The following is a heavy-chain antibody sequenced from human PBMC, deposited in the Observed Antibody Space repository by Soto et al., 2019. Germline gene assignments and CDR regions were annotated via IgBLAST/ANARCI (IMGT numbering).Heavy chain of an antibody. J-gene: IGHJ5*02. Sequence: SETLSLTCTVSGGSISSGGYYWSWIRQHPGKGLEWIGYIYYSGSTYYNPSLKSRVTISVDTSKNQFSLKLSSVTAADTAVYYCARDTGFSTYDFWSGSNWFDPWGQGTLVTVSS. D-gene: IGHD3-3*01. CDR1: GGSISSGGYY. V-gene: IGHV4-31*03. CDR2: IYYSGST. CDR3: ARDTGFSTYDFWSGSNWFDP.